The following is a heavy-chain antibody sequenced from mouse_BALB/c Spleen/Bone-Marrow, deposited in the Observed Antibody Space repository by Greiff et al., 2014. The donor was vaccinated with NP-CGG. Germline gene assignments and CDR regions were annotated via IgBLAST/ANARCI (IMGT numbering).Heavy chain of an antibody. V-gene: IGHV2-9*02. J-gene: IGHJ1*01. CDR3: ARVDRWYVDV. Sequence: VQVVESGPGLVAPSQSLSITCTVSGFSLTSYGVHWVRQPPGKGLEWLGVIWAGGSTNYNSALMSRLSISKDNSKSQVFLKRNSLQTEDTAMYYWARVDRWYVDVGGAGTTVTVAS. CDR1: GFSLTSYG. CDR2: IWAGGST.